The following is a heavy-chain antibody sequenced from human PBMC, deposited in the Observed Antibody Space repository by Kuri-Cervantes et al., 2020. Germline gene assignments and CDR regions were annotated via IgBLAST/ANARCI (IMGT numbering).Heavy chain of an antibody. CDR3: ARGTGGSLPVYYYYYGMDV. Sequence: GSLRLSCTVSGGSISCYYWSWIRQPAGKGLEWIGRIYTSGSTNYNPSLKSRVTMSVDTSKNQFSLKLSSVTAADTAVYYCARGTGGSLPVYYYYYGMDVWGQGTTVTVSS. D-gene: IGHD3-10*01. CDR1: GGSISCYY. V-gene: IGHV4-4*07. CDR2: IYTSGST. J-gene: IGHJ6*02.